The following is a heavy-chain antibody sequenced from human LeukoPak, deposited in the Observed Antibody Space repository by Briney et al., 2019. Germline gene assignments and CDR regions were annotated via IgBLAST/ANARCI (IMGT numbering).Heavy chain of an antibody. CDR1: GASMRDHY. CDR2: MYYMLNA. J-gene: IGHJ4*02. Sequence: PPETLSLTCAVSGASMRDHYWTWIRQPPGKGLEWIGSMYYMLNANSYNPSLKSRVSISVDTPDNQFSLKLKSVTAADTAVYYCATSSRSGWGFDSWGQGILVAVSS. V-gene: IGHV4-59*11. CDR3: ATSSRSGWGFDS. D-gene: IGHD6-19*01.